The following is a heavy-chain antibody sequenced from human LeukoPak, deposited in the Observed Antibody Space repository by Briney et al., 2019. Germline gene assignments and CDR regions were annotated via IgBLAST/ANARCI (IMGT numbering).Heavy chain of an antibody. CDR3: ARAINGVIILYYFYYMDV. V-gene: IGHV3-9*01. CDR1: GFTFDDYA. Sequence: GGSLRLSCAASGFTFDDYAMHWVRQAPGKGLEWVSGISWNSGSIGYADSVKGRFTISRDNAKNSLYLQMNSLRAEDTAVYYCARAINGVIILYYFYYMDVWGKGTTVTVSS. D-gene: IGHD3-10*01. CDR2: ISWNSGSI. J-gene: IGHJ6*03.